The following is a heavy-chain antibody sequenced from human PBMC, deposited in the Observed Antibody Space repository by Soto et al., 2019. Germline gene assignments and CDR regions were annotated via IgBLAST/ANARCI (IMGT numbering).Heavy chain of an antibody. V-gene: IGHV5-10-1*01. CDR2: IDPSDSYT. CDR3: TRHTGYDSSLDY. D-gene: IGHD5-12*01. Sequence: GESLKICCQGSGYTFTGHWISWVRQMPGKGLEWMGRIDPSDSYTDYSPTVQGHVTMSADKSINTAYLQWSSLQASDTAVYYCTRHTGYDSSLDYWGQGTLVTSPQ. CDR1: GYTFTGHW. J-gene: IGHJ4*02.